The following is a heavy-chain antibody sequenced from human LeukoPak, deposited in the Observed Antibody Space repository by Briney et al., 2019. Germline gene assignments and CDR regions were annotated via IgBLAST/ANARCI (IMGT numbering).Heavy chain of an antibody. J-gene: IGHJ5*02. CDR1: GFTLSDYA. Sequence: GGSLRLSCGVSGFTLSDYAMNWVRQTPARGLEWVAAITAGGDTTYYADSVKGRFTISRDNFRSTLTLEMSSLKYEDTAVYYCAKGWTIAGDIKDWFTLWGQGTLVTVSS. CDR3: AKGWTIAGDIKDWFTL. D-gene: IGHD3/OR15-3a*01. CDR2: ITAGGDTT. V-gene: IGHV3-23*01.